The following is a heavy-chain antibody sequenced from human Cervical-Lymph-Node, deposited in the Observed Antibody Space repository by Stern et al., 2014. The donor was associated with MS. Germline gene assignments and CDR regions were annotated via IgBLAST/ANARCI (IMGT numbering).Heavy chain of an antibody. J-gene: IGHJ4*02. D-gene: IGHD3-22*01. Sequence: QVQLQESGPGLVKPSQSLSLTCTVSGDSIVTSSHYWSWIRQLPGKGLEWIGYIYHTGSTNYNPSLKSRVTLSIDTSKNHFSLNLSSVTGADTAVYYCARDSGYPDYWGQGTLVTVSS. CDR3: ARDSGYPDY. CDR2: IYHTGST. V-gene: IGHV4-31*03. CDR1: GDSIVTSSHY.